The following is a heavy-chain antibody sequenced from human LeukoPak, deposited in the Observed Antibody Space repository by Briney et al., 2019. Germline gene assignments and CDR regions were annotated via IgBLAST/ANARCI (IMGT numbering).Heavy chain of an antibody. V-gene: IGHV4-31*03. CDR1: GGSISSGGYY. D-gene: IGHD3-10*01. Sequence: SETLSLTCTVSGGSISSGGYYWSWIRQHPGKGLEWIGYTYYSGSTYYNPSLKSRVTISVDTSKNQFSLKLSSVTAADTAVYYCASITMVRGVIIIAFDIWGQGTMVTVSS. CDR3: ASITMVRGVIIIAFDI. J-gene: IGHJ3*02. CDR2: TYYSGST.